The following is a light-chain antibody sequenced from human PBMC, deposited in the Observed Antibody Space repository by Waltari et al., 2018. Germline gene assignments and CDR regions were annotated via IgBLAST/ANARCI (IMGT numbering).Light chain of an antibody. CDR1: SSNLGNYY. V-gene: IGLV1-51*01. CDR3: ATWDNSLSDVV. Sequence: QSVLTQPPSVSAAPGQKVTISCSGSSSNLGNYYVSWYHQLQGAAPKLLIYDNNKRPSGIPDRCSASKSGTSATLGITGLQIGDEADYYCATWDNSLSDVVFGGGTKLTVL. CDR2: DNN. J-gene: IGLJ2*01.